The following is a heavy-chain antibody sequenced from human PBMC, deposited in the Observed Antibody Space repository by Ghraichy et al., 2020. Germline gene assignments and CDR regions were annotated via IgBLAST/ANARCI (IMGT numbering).Heavy chain of an antibody. CDR3: AGSLAVIRYFDL. Sequence: SETLSLTCTVSCGSISSSNYYWGWIRQPPGKGLEWIGSIHHSGSTYYNPSVESRLSISVDKSKNQFSLKLRSVTAADTAVYYCAGSLAVIRYFDLWGRATLVTVSS. D-gene: IGHD2-21*01. CDR1: CGSISSSNYY. V-gene: IGHV4-39*01. J-gene: IGHJ2*01. CDR2: IHHSGST.